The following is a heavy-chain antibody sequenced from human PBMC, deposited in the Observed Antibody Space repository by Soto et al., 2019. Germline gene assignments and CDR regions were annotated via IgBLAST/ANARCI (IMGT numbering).Heavy chain of an antibody. CDR3: ARFPHDVAYDI. D-gene: IGHD3-16*01. J-gene: IGHJ3*02. V-gene: IGHV5-10-1*01. CDR1: GYSFTSYW. CDR2: IDPSDSYT. Sequence: GESCKSCCKGSGYSFTSYWISWVRQMPGKVLELMGRIDPSDSYTNYSPSFQGHVTISADKSISTASLQWSSLKASDTAMYYCARFPHDVAYDIWGQGTMDTVSS.